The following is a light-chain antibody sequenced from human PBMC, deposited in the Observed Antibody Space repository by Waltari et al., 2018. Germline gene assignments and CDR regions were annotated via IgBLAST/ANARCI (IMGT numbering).Light chain of an antibody. CDR2: GAS. V-gene: IGKV3-20*01. CDR3: QHYLRLPVT. Sequence: EIVLTQSPGTLSLSLGERATVSCRARQRVSRALAWYQQKPGQAPRLIIYGASTRATGIPDRFSGSGSGTDFSLTISRLEPDDFAIYYCQHYLRLPVTFGQGTTVEI. J-gene: IGKJ1*01. CDR1: QRVSRA.